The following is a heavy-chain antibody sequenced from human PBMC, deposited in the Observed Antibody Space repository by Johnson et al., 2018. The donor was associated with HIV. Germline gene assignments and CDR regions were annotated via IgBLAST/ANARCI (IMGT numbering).Heavy chain of an antibody. Sequence: MQLVESGGGLVQPGGSLRLSCAASGFTVSSNYMSWVRQAPGKGLEWVANIKQDGSEKYYVDSVKGRFTISRDNAKNSLYLQMNSLRAEDTAVYYCARDRGLWERNGAGAFDIWGQGTMVTVSS. V-gene: IGHV3-7*01. J-gene: IGHJ3*02. CDR1: GFTVSSNY. CDR3: ARDRGLWERNGAGAFDI. D-gene: IGHD1-26*01. CDR2: IKQDGSEK.